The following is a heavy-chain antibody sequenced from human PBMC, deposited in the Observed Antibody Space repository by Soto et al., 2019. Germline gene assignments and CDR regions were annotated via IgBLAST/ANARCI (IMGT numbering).Heavy chain of an antibody. Sequence: SETLSLTCTVSGGSISSGDYYWGWILHSPGKGLEWIGYIYYSGSTYYNPSLKSRVTISVDTSKNQFSLKLSSVTAADTAVYYCARSGQDAVVPAALYDYWGQGTLVTVSS. CDR2: IYYSGST. CDR1: GGSISSGDYY. D-gene: IGHD2-2*01. J-gene: IGHJ4*02. CDR3: ARSGQDAVVPAALYDY. V-gene: IGHV4-30-4*01.